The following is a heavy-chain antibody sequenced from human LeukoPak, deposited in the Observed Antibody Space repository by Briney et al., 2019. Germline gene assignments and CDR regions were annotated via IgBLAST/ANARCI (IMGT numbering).Heavy chain of an antibody. V-gene: IGHV5-51*01. CDR1: GYSFTSYW. CDR3: ARQQWLRSNWFDP. D-gene: IGHD5-12*01. J-gene: IGHJ5*02. CDR2: IYPGDSDT. Sequence: GESLKISCKGSGYSFTSYWIGWVRQMPGNGLEWMGIIYPGDSDTRYSPSFQGQVTISADKSTSTAYLQWSSLKASDTAMYYCARQQWLRSNWFDPWGQGTLVTVSS.